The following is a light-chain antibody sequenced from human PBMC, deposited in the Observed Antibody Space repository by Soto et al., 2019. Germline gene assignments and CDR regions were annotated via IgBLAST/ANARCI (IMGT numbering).Light chain of an antibody. J-gene: IGKJ2*01. CDR3: QQSYSNSYT. CDR1: QSMSDS. V-gene: IGKV1-39*01. Sequence: EIQLTQSPSSLSASVGDRITITCRASQSMSDSLNWYQQKSGQAPKLLIYSASNLESGVPSRFSGGGSGTDFTLTISSLQPEDIGTYFCQQSYSNSYTFGQGTTLEIK. CDR2: SAS.